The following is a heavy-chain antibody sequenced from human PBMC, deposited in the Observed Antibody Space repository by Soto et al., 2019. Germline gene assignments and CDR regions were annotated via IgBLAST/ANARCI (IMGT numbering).Heavy chain of an antibody. CDR3: ARGSLWFGEPSVMDV. J-gene: IGHJ6*02. D-gene: IGHD3-10*01. Sequence: QVQLVQSGAEVKKPGASVKVSCKAPGYTFSSYDLNWVRQATGQGLEWMGWMNPNNGNTGYAQKFQGRVTMTRNTSISTAYMVLSSLRSEDTAVYYCARGSLWFGEPSVMDVWGHGTTVTVSS. CDR2: MNPNNGNT. V-gene: IGHV1-8*01. CDR1: GYTFSSYD.